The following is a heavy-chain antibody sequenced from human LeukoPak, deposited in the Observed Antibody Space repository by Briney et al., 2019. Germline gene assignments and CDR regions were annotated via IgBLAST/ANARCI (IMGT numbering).Heavy chain of an antibody. V-gene: IGHV4-59*12. CDR2: IYYSGST. D-gene: IGHD3-22*01. Sequence: SETLSLTCTVSGGSISSYYWSWIRQPPGKGLEWIGYIYYSGSTNYNPSLKSRVTISVDTSKNQFSLKLSSVTAADTAVYYCARVGSYYDSSGYYYFPYWGQGTLVTVSS. CDR3: ARVGSYYDSSGYYYFPY. J-gene: IGHJ4*02. CDR1: GGSISSYY.